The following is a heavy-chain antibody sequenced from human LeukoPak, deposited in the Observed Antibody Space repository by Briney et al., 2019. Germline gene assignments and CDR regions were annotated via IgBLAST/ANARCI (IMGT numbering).Heavy chain of an antibody. V-gene: IGHV4-39*07. CDR2: IYYSGRT. D-gene: IGHD1-26*01. J-gene: IGHJ6*02. CDR1: GGSISSSSYY. Sequence: SETLSLTCTVSGGSISSSSYYWGWIRQSPGKGLEWIGSIYYSGRTNYNPSLKSRVTIPVDTSKNQFSLKLSSVTAADTAVYYCARTFSESYYYYGMDVWGQGTTVTVSS. CDR3: ARTFSESYYYYGMDV.